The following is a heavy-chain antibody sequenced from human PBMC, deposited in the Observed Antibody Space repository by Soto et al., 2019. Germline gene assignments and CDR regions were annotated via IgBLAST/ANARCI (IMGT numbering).Heavy chain of an antibody. CDR3: ARGQRFSDWFDP. D-gene: IGHD3-3*01. CDR1: GGTLSGYY. CDR2: IYSSGST. Sequence: NPSETLSLTCTVTGGTLSGYYWTWIRQSAGGGLEWIGRIYSSGSTNYNPSLKSRVTISLDTSMNHFSLRLSSVTAADTAVYYCARGQRFSDWFDPWGQGTLVTVSS. J-gene: IGHJ5*02. V-gene: IGHV4-4*07.